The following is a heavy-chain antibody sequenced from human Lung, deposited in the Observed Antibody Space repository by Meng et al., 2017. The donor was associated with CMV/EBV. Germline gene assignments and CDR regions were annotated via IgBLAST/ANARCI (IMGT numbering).Heavy chain of an antibody. CDR1: GFTFINYW. CDR2: IKEDGSDK. D-gene: IGHD6-25*01. CDR3: ARDRAANSFDP. Sequence: GGSLRLSCAASGFTFINYWMSWVRQAPGKGLEWVANIKEDGSDKYYVDSAKGRFTISRDNAKNSLYLQMNSLRAEDTAVYYCARDRAANSFDPWGQGTLVTVSS. J-gene: IGHJ5*02. V-gene: IGHV3-7*01.